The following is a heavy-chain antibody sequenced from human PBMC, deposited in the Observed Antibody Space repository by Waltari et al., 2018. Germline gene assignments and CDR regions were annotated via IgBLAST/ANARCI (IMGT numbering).Heavy chain of an antibody. CDR3: ARVAVRDYGGNSYWFDP. V-gene: IGHV4-59*01. Sequence: QVQLQESGPGLVKPSETLFLTCTVSGGSISSYYWSWIRQPPGKRLHAVGYIYYIGSTNFNPTLKSGDTISVDTSKNQFSLKLDSVTAADTAVYYCARVAVRDYGGNSYWFDPWGQGTLVTVSS. CDR2: IYYIGST. CDR1: GGSISSYY. D-gene: IGHD4-17*01. J-gene: IGHJ5*02.